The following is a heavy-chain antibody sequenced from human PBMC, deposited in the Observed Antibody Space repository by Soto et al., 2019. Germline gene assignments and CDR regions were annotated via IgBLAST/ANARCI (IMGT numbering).Heavy chain of an antibody. CDR2: AYHSGST. J-gene: IGHJ4*02. CDR1: GGFTSTNNW. D-gene: IGHD3-10*01. V-gene: IGHV4-4*02. Sequence: QLQLQESGPGLVRPSGTLSLTCAVSGGFTSTNNWWSWVRQPPGKGLEWIGDAYHSGSTAYNPSLKSRVSISVDKSKNQISLKLTSATAADTAVYYCARSPPSSYYGGSGTFDSWGQGTLVTVSS. CDR3: ARSPPSSYYGGSGTFDS.